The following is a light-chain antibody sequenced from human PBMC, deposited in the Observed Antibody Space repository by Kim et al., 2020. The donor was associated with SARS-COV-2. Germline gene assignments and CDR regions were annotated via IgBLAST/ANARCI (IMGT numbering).Light chain of an antibody. CDR3: HQYNSYSHT. CDR2: DAS. CDR1: QSITRW. V-gene: IGKV1-5*01. Sequence: SASVGVRVTMTCRASQSITRWLALYQQKPGKAPKLLIYDASSLKRGVPSRFSGSGSGTEFTLTISSLQPDDFATYYCHQYNSYSHTFGQGTKLEIK. J-gene: IGKJ2*01.